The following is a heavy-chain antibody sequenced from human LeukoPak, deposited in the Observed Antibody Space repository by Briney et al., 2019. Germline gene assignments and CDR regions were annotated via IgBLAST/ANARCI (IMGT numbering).Heavy chain of an antibody. V-gene: IGHV3-64*01. CDR1: GFTFSSYA. Sequence: PGGSLRLSCAASGFTFSSYAIHWVRQAPGKGLEYVSAISSNGGSTYFANSVKGRFTISRDNSKNTLYLQMGSLRAEDMAVCYCARVDTVGTRYYFDYWGQGTLVTVST. CDR3: ARVDTVGTRYYFDY. CDR2: ISSNGGST. D-gene: IGHD7-27*01. J-gene: IGHJ4*02.